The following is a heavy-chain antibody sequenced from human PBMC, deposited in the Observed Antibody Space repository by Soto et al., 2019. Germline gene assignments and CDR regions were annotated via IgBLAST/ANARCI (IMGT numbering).Heavy chain of an antibody. D-gene: IGHD5-18*01. CDR2: ISSSSSTI. V-gene: IGHV3-48*02. Sequence: PGGSLRLSCAASGFTFSSYSMNWVRQAPGKGLEWVSYISSSSSTIYYADSVKGRFTISRDNAKNSLYLQMNSLRDEDTAVYYCARALSGYSYGRLGYWAQGTLVPVSS. J-gene: IGHJ4*02. CDR3: ARALSGYSYGRLGY. CDR1: GFTFSSYS.